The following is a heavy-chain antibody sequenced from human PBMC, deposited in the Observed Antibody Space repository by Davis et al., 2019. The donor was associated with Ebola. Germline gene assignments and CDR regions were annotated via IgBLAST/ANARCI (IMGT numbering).Heavy chain of an antibody. V-gene: IGHV3-23*01. CDR2: ISGSGGST. Sequence: GESLKISCAASGFTFSSYAMSWVRQAPGKGLEWVSAISGSGGSTYYADSVKGRFTISRDNSKNTLYLQMNSLRAEDTAVYYCAKRDCSSTSCRLYYYGMDVWGQGTTVTVSS. CDR3: AKRDCSSTSCRLYYYGMDV. D-gene: IGHD2-2*01. J-gene: IGHJ6*02. CDR1: GFTFSSYA.